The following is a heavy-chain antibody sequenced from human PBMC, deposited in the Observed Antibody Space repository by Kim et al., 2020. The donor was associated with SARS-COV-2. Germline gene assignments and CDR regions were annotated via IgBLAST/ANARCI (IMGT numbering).Heavy chain of an antibody. Sequence: GGSLRLSCAASGFTVSSNYMSWVRQAPGKGLEWVSVIYSGGTTYYADSVKGRFTISRHNSKNTLYLQMNSLRAEDTAVYYCARDYVDCYFDYWGQGTLVTVSS. CDR1: GFTVSSNY. V-gene: IGHV3-53*04. CDR3: ARDYVDCYFDY. D-gene: IGHD4-17*01. J-gene: IGHJ4*02. CDR2: IYSGGTT.